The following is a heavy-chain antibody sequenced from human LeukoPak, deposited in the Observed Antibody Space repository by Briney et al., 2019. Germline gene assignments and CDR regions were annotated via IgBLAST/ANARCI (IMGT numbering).Heavy chain of an antibody. Sequence: KTSETLTLTCTVSGGSISSSSYYWGCIRQPPGKGLEWIGSIYYSGSTYYNPSLKSRVTISVDTSKNQFSLKLSSVTAADTAVYYCARAASPLWFGESPTYYFDYWGQGTLGTVSS. J-gene: IGHJ4*02. CDR2: IYYSGST. CDR1: GGSISSSSYY. CDR3: ARAASPLWFGESPTYYFDY. D-gene: IGHD3-10*01. V-gene: IGHV4-39*01.